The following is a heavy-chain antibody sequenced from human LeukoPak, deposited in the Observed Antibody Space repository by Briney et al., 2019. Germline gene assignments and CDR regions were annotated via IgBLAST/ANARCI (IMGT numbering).Heavy chain of an antibody. D-gene: IGHD3-10*01. CDR3: AVKRMTMVRGVINAFDP. CDR2: IDPSDSYT. J-gene: IGHJ5*02. Sequence: GESLRISCKGSGYSFTRYWISWVRQMPGKGLEWMGRIDPSDSYTNYSPSFQGHVTISADKSISTAYLQWSSLKASDTAMYYCAVKRMTMVRGVINAFDPWGQGTLVTVSS. CDR1: GYSFTRYW. V-gene: IGHV5-10-1*01.